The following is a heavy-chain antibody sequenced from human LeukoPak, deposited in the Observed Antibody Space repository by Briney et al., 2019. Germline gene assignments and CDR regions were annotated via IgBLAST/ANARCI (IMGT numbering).Heavy chain of an antibody. CDR2: THYRSKWSR. D-gene: IGHD5-12*01. Sequence: SQTLSLTCAISGDSVSSNRAAWNWIRLSPSRGLEWLGRTHYRSKWSRDYAVSVKGRITINADTSKNQFSLHLNSVTPEDTAVYYCVREGGRYGGYDLDYWGQGTLVTVSS. CDR3: VREGGRYGGYDLDY. J-gene: IGHJ4*02. CDR1: GDSVSSNRAA. V-gene: IGHV6-1*01.